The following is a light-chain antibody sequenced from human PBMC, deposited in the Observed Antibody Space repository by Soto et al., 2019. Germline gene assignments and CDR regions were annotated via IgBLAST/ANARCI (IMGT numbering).Light chain of an antibody. Sequence: QSVLTQPPSVSAAPGQKVTISCSGNSSHIGNNYLSWYQQLPGTAPKLLIYEDNKRPSGIPDRFSGSKSGTSATLGITGLQTGDEADYYCGTWDSSLSIFVFGTGTKVTVL. CDR3: GTWDSSLSIFV. CDR2: EDN. CDR1: SSHIGNNY. J-gene: IGLJ1*01. V-gene: IGLV1-51*02.